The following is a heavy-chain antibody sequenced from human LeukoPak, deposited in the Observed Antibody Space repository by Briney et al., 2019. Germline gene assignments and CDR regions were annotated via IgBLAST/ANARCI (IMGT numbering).Heavy chain of an antibody. Sequence: GGSLRLSCAASGFTFSSYAMSWVRQAPGKGLEWVSAISGSGGSTYYADSVKGRFTISRDNSKNTLYLQMNSLRAEDTAVYYCAKDPSNAARGRGIYFDHWGQGTLVTVSS. D-gene: IGHD3-10*01. CDR2: ISGSGGST. CDR1: GFTFSSYA. V-gene: IGHV3-23*01. J-gene: IGHJ4*02. CDR3: AKDPSNAARGRGIYFDH.